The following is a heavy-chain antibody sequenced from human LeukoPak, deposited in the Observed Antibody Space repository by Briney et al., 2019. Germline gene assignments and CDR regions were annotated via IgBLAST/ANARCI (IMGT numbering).Heavy chain of an antibody. CDR3: ARTRLVIMDPFDY. D-gene: IGHD3-9*01. CDR2: INSDGSST. CDR1: GFTFSSYW. J-gene: IGHJ4*02. Sequence: PGGSLRLSCAVSGFTFSSYWMHWVRQAPGKGLVWVSRINSDGSSTSYADSVKGRFTISRDNAKNTLYLQMNSLRAEDTAVYYCARTRLVIMDPFDYWGQGTLVTVSS. V-gene: IGHV3-74*01.